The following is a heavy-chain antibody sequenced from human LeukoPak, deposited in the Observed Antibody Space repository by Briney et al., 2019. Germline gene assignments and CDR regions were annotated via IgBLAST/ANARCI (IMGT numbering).Heavy chain of an antibody. D-gene: IGHD6-13*01. V-gene: IGHV3-7*01. CDR2: IKQDGSEK. CDR1: GFTFSSYW. Sequence: GGSLRLSXAASGFTFSSYWMSWVRQALGKGLEWVANIKQDGSEKYYVDSVKGRFTISRDNAKNSLYLQMNSLRAEDTAVYYCARGRYSIAAAGTGYYFDYWGQGTLVTVSS. CDR3: ARGRYSIAAAGTGYYFDY. J-gene: IGHJ4*02.